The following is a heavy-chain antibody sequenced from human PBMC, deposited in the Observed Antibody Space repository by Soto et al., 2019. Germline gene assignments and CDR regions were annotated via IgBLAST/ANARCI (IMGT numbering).Heavy chain of an antibody. V-gene: IGHV4-30-4*01. CDR1: GGSISSGGYY. J-gene: IGHJ4*02. D-gene: IGHD3-3*01. CDR2: IDYSGST. CDR3: ARGGRTIFGRYFDY. Sequence: QVQLQEAGPGLVKPSQNLSPTCTVSGGSISSGGYYLSWVRQPPGKGLEWIGYIDYSGSTYYNPSLRSRLTISVDTSKNQFSLKLSSVTAADTAVYYCARGGRTIFGRYFDYWGQGTLVTVSS.